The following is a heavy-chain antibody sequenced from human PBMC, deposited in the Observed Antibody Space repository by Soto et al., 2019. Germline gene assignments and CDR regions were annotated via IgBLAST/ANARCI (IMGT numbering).Heavy chain of an antibody. D-gene: IGHD3-3*01. CDR3: ARWWSGSRQGFDP. J-gene: IGHJ5*02. V-gene: IGHV4-61*01. Sequence: SETLSLTCTVSGGSVSSGSYYWNWIRQPPGKGLEWIGYIYYSGSTNYNPSLKSRVTISVDTSKNQFSLKLSSETAADTAVYYCARWWSGSRQGFDPWGQGTLVTVS. CDR1: GGSVSSGSYY. CDR2: IYYSGST.